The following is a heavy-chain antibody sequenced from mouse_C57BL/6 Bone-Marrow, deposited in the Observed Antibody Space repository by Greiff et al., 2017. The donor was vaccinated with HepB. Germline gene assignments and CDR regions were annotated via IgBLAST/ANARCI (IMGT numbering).Heavy chain of an antibody. CDR2: IDPSDSYT. CDR3: ARSSSNCYAMDY. CDR1: GYTFPTYW. D-gene: IGHD2-5*01. J-gene: IGHJ4*01. Sequence: QVQLQQPGAELVMPGASVKLSCRASGYTFPTYWMHGVKQRPGQGLEWIGEIDPSDSYTNYNQKFKGKSTLTVDKSSSTAYMQLSSLTSEDSAVYYCARSSSNCYAMDYWGQGTSVTVSS. V-gene: IGHV1-69*01.